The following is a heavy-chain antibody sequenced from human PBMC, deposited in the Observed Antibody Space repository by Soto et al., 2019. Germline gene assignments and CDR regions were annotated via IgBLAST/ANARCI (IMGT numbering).Heavy chain of an antibody. J-gene: IGHJ5*02. Sequence: PGGSLRLSCAASGFTFSIYCMPWVRQAPGKGLVWVSCISSSGNCIYYADSVRGRFTVSRDNAKNSLFLQMNSLRAEDTAVYYCARRAATGRSFDHWGQGTLVTVSS. CDR3: ARRAATGRSFDH. V-gene: IGHV3-21*05. D-gene: IGHD6-13*01. CDR2: ISSSGNCI. CDR1: GFTFSIYC.